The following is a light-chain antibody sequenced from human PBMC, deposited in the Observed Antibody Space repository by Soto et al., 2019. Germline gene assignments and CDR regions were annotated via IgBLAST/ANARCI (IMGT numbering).Light chain of an antibody. CDR3: QQFYKGWT. Sequence: DIQMTQSPSTLSASVGDRVTITCRASQSVGRSLAWYQQQRGKAPKLLIYGVSTLESGVPSRFSGFGSGTEFNLSISSRQPGDFGTYYCQQFYKGWTFGQGTRV. CDR2: GVS. V-gene: IGKV1-5*01. J-gene: IGKJ1*01. CDR1: QSVGRS.